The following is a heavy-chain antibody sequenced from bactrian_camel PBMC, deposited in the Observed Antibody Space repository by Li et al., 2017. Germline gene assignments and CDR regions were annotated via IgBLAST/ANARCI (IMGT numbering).Heavy chain of an antibody. CDR1: GFTFATYD. Sequence: VQLVESGGDSVQPGGSLRLSCAASGFTFATYDMSWVRQAPGKVLEWVSIINRGGTTYYADSMKGRFTISKDNDRKNLYLQMTALKPEDTAMYYCASDLQAHCSYLDVDKLSYRGQGTQVTVS. D-gene: IGHD2*01. V-gene: IGHV3S40*01. J-gene: IGHJ4*01. CDR3: ASDLQAHCSYLDVDKLSY. CDR2: IINRGGTT.